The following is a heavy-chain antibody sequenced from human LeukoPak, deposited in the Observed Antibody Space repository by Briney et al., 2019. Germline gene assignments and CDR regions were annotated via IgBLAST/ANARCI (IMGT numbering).Heavy chain of an antibody. J-gene: IGHJ3*02. D-gene: IGHD1-26*01. CDR2: MNPNSGNT. CDR3: ARGSLGATPFDI. Sequence: ASVKVSCKASGYTFTSYDINWVRQATGQGLEWMGWMNPNSGNTGYAQRFQGRVTMTRNTSISTAYMELSSLRSEDTAVYYCARGSLGATPFDIWGQGTMVTVSS. V-gene: IGHV1-8*01. CDR1: GYTFTSYD.